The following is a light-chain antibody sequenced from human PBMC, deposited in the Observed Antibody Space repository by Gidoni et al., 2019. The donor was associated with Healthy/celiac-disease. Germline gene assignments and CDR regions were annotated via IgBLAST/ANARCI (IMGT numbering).Light chain of an antibody. CDR2: GAS. CDR3: QQYGSSAWT. J-gene: IGKJ1*01. CDR1: QSVSSSY. Sequence: DIVLPQSPGTLSLSPGERATLSCRASQSVSSSYLAWYQQKPGQAPRLLIYGASSRATGIPDRFSGSGSGTDFTLTISRLEPEDFAVYYCQQYGSSAWTFGHXTKVEIK. V-gene: IGKV3-20*01.